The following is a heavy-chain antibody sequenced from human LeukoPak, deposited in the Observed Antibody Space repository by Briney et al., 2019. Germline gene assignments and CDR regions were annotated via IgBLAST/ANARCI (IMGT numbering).Heavy chain of an antibody. V-gene: IGHV3-48*01. CDR1: GFTFSDHI. CDR3: VRQFAS. CDR2: VSGSGSTV. J-gene: IGHJ4*02. Sequence: QPGGSLRLSCAASGFTFSDHIMNWVRQLPVKRLEWVAYVSGSGSTVYYADSVKGRFTISRDNGKSSLYLQMNSLRVEDTALYYCVRQFASWGQGTLVTVSS.